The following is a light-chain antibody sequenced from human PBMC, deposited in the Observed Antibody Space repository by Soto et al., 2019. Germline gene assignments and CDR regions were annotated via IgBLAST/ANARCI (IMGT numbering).Light chain of an antibody. CDR2: DAS. J-gene: IGKJ1*01. CDR1: QSISGW. CDR3: QQYHRDRT. V-gene: IGKV1-5*01. Sequence: DIQMTQSPSSLSASVGDRVTITCRASQSISGWLAWYQQKPGKAPKLLIYDASTLESGAPSRFSGSGSGTEFTLTISSLQPDDFATYYCQQYHRDRTFGQGTKVEIK.